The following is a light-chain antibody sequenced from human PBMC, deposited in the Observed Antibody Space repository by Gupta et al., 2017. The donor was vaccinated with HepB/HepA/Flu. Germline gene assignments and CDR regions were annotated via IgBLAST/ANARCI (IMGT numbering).Light chain of an antibody. CDR3: QQYNSYPIT. CDR2: RAS. CDR1: QSISSW. J-gene: IGKJ5*01. V-gene: IGKV1-5*03. Sequence: DIQMTHSPSTLSASVGDRVTITCRASQSISSWLAWYQQKPGKAPKLLIDRASSLESGVQSRFSGSGSGTEFTLTISSLKHDDFATYYCQQYNSYPITFGQGTRLEIK.